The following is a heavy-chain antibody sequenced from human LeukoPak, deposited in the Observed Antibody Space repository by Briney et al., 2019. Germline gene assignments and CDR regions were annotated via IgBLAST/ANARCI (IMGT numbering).Heavy chain of an antibody. Sequence: SQTLSLTCAVSGGPISSGGYSWSWIRQPPGKGLEWIGYIYYSGSTYYNPSLKSRVTISVDTSKNQFSLKLSSVTAADTAVYYCARHGSRWRGGLVGAFDYWGQGTLVTVSS. CDR2: IYYSGST. V-gene: IGHV4-30-4*07. CDR1: GGPISSGGYS. D-gene: IGHD1-26*01. CDR3: ARHGSRWRGGLVGAFDY. J-gene: IGHJ4*02.